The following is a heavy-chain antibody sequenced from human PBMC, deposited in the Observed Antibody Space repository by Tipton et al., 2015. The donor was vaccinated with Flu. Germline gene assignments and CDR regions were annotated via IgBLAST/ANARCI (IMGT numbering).Heavy chain of an antibody. CDR3: VRQPYLGDYGGYFDY. V-gene: IGHV5-51*01. CDR2: IYPGDSDT. CDR1: GYSFTSYW. D-gene: IGHD4-17*01. J-gene: IGHJ4*02. Sequence: QLVQSGAEVKKPGESLKISCKGSGYSFTSYWIGWVRQMPGKGLEWMGIIYPGDSDTRYSPSFQGQFTISADKSISTAYLQWSSLKASDTAMYYCVRQPYLGDYGGYFDYWGQGTLVTVSP.